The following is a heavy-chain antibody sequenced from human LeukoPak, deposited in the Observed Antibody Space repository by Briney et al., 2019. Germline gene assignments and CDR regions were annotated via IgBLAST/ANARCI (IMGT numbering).Heavy chain of an antibody. V-gene: IGHV1-46*01. J-gene: IGHJ3*01. CDR1: GYSFSSYY. CDR3: ARGHSSGWLGEAFDL. CDR2: INPSGGGT. Sequence: GASVKVSFKASGYSFSSYYIHWVRLAPGQGLEWMGIINPSGGGTNYAQKFKGRVTMTRDTSTSTVYMELSSLRSEDSAVYYCARGHSSGWLGEAFDLWGPGTMVTVSS. D-gene: IGHD6-19*01.